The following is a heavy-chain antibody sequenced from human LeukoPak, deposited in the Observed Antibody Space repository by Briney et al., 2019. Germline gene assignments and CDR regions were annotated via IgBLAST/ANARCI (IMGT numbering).Heavy chain of an antibody. Sequence: ASVKVSCKASGYTFTSYAMHWVRQAPGQRLEWMGWINAGDGNTKYSQKFQGRVTTTRDTSASTAYMELSSLRSEDTAVYYCARDRSYYDILTGYSKNWFDPWGQGTLVTVSS. J-gene: IGHJ5*02. D-gene: IGHD3-9*01. CDR3: ARDRSYYDILTGYSKNWFDP. V-gene: IGHV1-3*01. CDR2: INAGDGNT. CDR1: GYTFTSYA.